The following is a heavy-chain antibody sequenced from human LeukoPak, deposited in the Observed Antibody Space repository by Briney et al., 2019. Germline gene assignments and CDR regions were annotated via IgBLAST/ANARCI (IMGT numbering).Heavy chain of an antibody. Sequence: GGSLRLSCAASGFTFSSYAMYWVRQAPGMGLEWVAVISYDGSNKYYADSVKGRFTISRDNSKNTLYLQMNSLRAEDTAVYYCARSRYFDWLFDYWGQGTLVTVSS. CDR1: GFTFSSYA. V-gene: IGHV3-30*04. CDR2: ISYDGSNK. CDR3: ARSRYFDWLFDY. J-gene: IGHJ4*02. D-gene: IGHD3-9*01.